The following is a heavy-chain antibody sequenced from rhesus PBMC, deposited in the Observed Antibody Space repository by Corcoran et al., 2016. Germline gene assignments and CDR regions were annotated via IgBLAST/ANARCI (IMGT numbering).Heavy chain of an antibody. J-gene: IGHJ4*01. CDR3: ARGYTIFGLVTTFDY. CDR1: GGSISSSNW. CDR2: ISGSSGST. Sequence: QVQLQESGPGLVKPSETLSLTCAVSGGSISSSNWWSWIRQPPGKGIGWIGYISGSSGSTYYNPSLKSRVTISTDTSKIQFSLKLSSVTAADTAVYYCARGYTIFGLVTTFDYWGQGVLVTVSS. D-gene: IGHD3-3*01. V-gene: IGHV4-65*01.